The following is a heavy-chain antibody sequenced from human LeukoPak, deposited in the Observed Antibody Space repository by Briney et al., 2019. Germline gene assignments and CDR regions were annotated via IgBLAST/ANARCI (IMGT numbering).Heavy chain of an antibody. CDR2: INHSGST. CDR3: ARGRGRYYYDSSGYYSLTPYFDY. Sequence: SETLSLTCAVYGGSFSGYYWSWIRQPPGKGLEWIGEINHSGSTNYNPSLKSRVTISVDTSKNQFSLKLSSVTAADTAVYYCARGRGRYYYDSSGYYSLTPYFDYWGQGTLVTVSS. V-gene: IGHV4-34*01. D-gene: IGHD3-22*01. J-gene: IGHJ4*02. CDR1: GGSFSGYY.